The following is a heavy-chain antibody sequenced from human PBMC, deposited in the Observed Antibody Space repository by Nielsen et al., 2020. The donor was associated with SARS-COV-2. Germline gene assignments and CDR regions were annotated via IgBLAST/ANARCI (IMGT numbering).Heavy chain of an antibody. CDR1: GFTFSSYA. CDR2: ISGSGGST. V-gene: IGHV3-23*01. Sequence: GESLKISCAASGFTFSSYAMSWVRQAPGKGLEWVSAISGSGGSTYYADSVKGRFTISRDNSKNTLYLQMNSLRAEDTALYHCARSLYCSSTSCSYFDYWGQGTLVTVSS. D-gene: IGHD2-2*01. CDR3: ARSLYCSSTSCSYFDY. J-gene: IGHJ4*02.